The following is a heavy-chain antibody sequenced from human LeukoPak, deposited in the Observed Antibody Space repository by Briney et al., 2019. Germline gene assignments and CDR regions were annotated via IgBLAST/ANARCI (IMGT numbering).Heavy chain of an antibody. CDR3: TTPGGTTAPSYYDYYGMDV. V-gene: IGHV3-15*01. D-gene: IGHD3-16*01. CDR1: GFTFSNAW. J-gene: IGHJ6*04. Sequence: PGGSLRLSCAASGFTFSNAWMSWVRQAPGKGLEWGGRIKGKTDGGTTDSAAPVKGRFTISRDDSKNTLYLQMNSLKPEDTAVYYCTTPGGTTAPSYYDYYGMDVWGKGTTVTVSS. CDR2: IKGKTDGGTT.